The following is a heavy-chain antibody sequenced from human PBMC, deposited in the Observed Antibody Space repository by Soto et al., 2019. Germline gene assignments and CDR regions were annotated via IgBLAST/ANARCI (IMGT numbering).Heavy chain of an antibody. Sequence: QVQLQESGPGLVKPSGTLSLTCAVSSGSISSPKWWSWLRQPPGKGLEWIGEIHHSGSTNYNPALKSRVTISVDKSKNQLSLEINSVTAADTAVYYCATRRVRITVAGGNWFDPWGQGILVTVSS. J-gene: IGHJ5*02. CDR2: IHHSGST. CDR3: ATRRVRITVAGGNWFDP. V-gene: IGHV4-4*02. CDR1: SGSISSPKW. D-gene: IGHD6-19*01.